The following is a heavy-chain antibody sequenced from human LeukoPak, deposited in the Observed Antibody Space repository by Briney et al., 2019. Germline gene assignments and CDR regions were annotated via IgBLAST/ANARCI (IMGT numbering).Heavy chain of an antibody. CDR1: GFTFSSYA. CDR2: ISGSGGTT. Sequence: GGSLRLSCAASGFTFSSYAMSWVRQAPGKGLEWVSAISGSGGTTYYADSVKGRFTISRDNPKSTLYLQMNSLRAEDTAVYYCAKDRGYSGAGVFDYWGQGTLVTVSS. J-gene: IGHJ4*02. V-gene: IGHV3-23*01. D-gene: IGHD5-12*01. CDR3: AKDRGYSGAGVFDY.